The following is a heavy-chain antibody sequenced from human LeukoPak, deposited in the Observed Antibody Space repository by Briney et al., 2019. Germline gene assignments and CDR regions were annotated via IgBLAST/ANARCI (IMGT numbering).Heavy chain of an antibody. J-gene: IGHJ6*03. D-gene: IGHD3-9*01. CDR3: AREGYGRLRYFAGYYYYMDV. CDR1: GYTFTSYD. Sequence: ASVKVSCKASGYTFTSYDINWVRQATGQGLEWMGWMNPNSGNTGYAQKFQGRVTMTRNTSISTAYMELSSLRSEDTAVYYCAREGYGRLRYFAGYYYYMDVWGKGTTVTISS. V-gene: IGHV1-8*01. CDR2: MNPNSGNT.